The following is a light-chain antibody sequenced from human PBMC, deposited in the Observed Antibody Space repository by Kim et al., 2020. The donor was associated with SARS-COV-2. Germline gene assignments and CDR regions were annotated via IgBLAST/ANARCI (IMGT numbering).Light chain of an antibody. J-gene: IGKJ1*01. CDR1: QSISSW. CDR2: DAS. V-gene: IGKV1-5*01. Sequence: GDRVTITGRASQSISSWLAWYQQKPGKAPKLLIYDASSLESGVPSRFSGSGSGTEFTLTISSLQPDYFATYYCQQYNSYSQTFGQGTKVDIK. CDR3: QQYNSYSQT.